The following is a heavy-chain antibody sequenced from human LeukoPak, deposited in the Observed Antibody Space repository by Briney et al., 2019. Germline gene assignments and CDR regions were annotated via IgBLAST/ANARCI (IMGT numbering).Heavy chain of an antibody. Sequence: GGSLRLSGVVSGFSVSNSGMSWVRQAPGKGLDWISAISVDGKTAYYADSVKGRFIISRDNSKNTLYLQLSGLRAEDTAVYYCAQGYLSGWYPSWGQGSMVSVSS. CDR1: GFSVSNSG. J-gene: IGHJ5*02. CDR3: AQGYLSGWYPS. V-gene: IGHV3-23*01. CDR2: ISVDGKTA. D-gene: IGHD6-19*01.